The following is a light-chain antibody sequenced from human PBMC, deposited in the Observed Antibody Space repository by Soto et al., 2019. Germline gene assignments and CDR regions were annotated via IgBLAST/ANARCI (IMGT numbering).Light chain of an antibody. CDR1: ERIYSAY. CDR2: GTS. Sequence: EGLLTQSPGTLSLSRGERATLSCRAIERIYSAYLGWYQQKPGQAPRLLIYGTSNRATGIPARFSGSGSGTDFTLTISSLEPEDFAVYYCQQRSNWPPITFGQGTRLEIK. CDR3: QQRSNWPPIT. J-gene: IGKJ5*01. V-gene: IGKV3-11*01.